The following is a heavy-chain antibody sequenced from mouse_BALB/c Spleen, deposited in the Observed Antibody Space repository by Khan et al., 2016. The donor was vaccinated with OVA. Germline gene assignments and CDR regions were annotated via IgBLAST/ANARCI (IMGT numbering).Heavy chain of an antibody. CDR1: GYTFTDYY. J-gene: IGHJ3*01. CDR2: ISPGSGDT. CDR3: ARRNYFGYTFAY. V-gene: IGHV1-77*01. D-gene: IGHD1-2*01. Sequence: QVRLQQSGAELARPGASVKLSCKASGYTFTDYYINWVKQRTGQGLELIGEISPGSGDTYYNEKFKGKATLTADKSSTTAYMQLSSLTSEASAVYFCARRNYFGYTFAYWGQGTLVTVSA.